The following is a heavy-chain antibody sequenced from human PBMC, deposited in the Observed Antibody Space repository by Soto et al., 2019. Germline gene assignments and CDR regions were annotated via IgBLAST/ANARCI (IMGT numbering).Heavy chain of an antibody. V-gene: IGHV1-18*01. CDR1: GSTFTSYG. Sequence: ASLQVSCNASGSTFTSYGISWVRQAPVQGLEWMGWISAYNGNTNYAQKLQGRVTMTTDTSTSTAYMELRSLRSDDTAVYYCARAVHYYDSSGFPPFDYWGQGTLVTVSS. CDR3: ARAVHYYDSSGFPPFDY. D-gene: IGHD3-22*01. CDR2: ISAYNGNT. J-gene: IGHJ4*02.